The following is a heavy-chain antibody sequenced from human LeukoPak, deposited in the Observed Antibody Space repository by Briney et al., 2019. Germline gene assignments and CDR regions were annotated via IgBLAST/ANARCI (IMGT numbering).Heavy chain of an antibody. CDR1: GFTFSGSA. Sequence: GGSLRLSCAASGFTFSGSAMHWVRQAPGKGLEWVGRIRSKANSYAAAYAASVKGRFSISRDDSKNTAFLQMNSLKTEDTAVYYCHPPPDYSDYWGQGTLVTVSS. CDR2: IRSKANSYAA. CDR3: HPPPDYSDY. V-gene: IGHV3-73*01. J-gene: IGHJ4*02. D-gene: IGHD4/OR15-4a*01.